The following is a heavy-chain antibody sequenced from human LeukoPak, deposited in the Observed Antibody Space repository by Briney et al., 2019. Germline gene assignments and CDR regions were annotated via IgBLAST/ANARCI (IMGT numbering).Heavy chain of an antibody. D-gene: IGHD6-25*01. CDR2: IKQDGSEK. V-gene: IGHV3-7*01. CDR3: ARDPGGNPLDY. Sequence: GGSLRLSCAASGFTFSSYWVSWVRQAPGKGLEWVANIKQDGSEKYYVDSVKGRFTISRDNAKNSLYLQMNSLRAEDTAVYYCARDPGGNPLDYWGQGTLVTVSS. CDR1: GFTFSSYW. J-gene: IGHJ4*02.